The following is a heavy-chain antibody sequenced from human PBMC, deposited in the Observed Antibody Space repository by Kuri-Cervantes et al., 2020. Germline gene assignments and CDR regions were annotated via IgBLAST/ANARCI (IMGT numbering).Heavy chain of an antibody. J-gene: IGHJ6*02. CDR2: ISAYNGNT. CDR3: ARDPPMTTVTPYYYYYGMDV. D-gene: IGHD4-17*01. CDR1: GYTFTSYG. V-gene: IGHV1-18*01. Sequence: ASVKVSCKASGYTFTSYGISWVRQAPGQGLEWMGWISAYNGNTNYAQKLQGSVTMTTDTSTSTAYMELRSLRSDDTAVYYCARDPPMTTVTPYYYYYGMDVWGQGTTVTVSS.